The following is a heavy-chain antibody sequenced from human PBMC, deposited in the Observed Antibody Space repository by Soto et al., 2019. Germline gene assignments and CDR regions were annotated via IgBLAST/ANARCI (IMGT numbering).Heavy chain of an antibody. J-gene: IGHJ6*03. CDR2: ISYDGSNK. Sequence: GGSLRLSCAASGFTFSSYGMHWVRQAPGKGLEWVAVISYDGSNKYYADSVKGRFTISRDNSKNTLYRQMNSLRAEDTAVYYCAKDALYGSGSYYPEYYYYYYYMDVWGKGTTVTVSS. CDR1: GFTFSSYG. V-gene: IGHV3-30*18. CDR3: AKDALYGSGSYYPEYYYYYYYMDV. D-gene: IGHD3-10*01.